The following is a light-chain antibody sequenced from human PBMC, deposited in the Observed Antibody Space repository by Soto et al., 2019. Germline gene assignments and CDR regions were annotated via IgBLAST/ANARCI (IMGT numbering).Light chain of an antibody. CDR2: EVS. CDR3: TSYTRSSTYV. V-gene: IGLV2-14*01. J-gene: IGLJ1*01. Sequence: QSVLTQPASVSGSPVQSITISCTGTSGDVGAYNYGSWYQQHPGKAPKLMIYEVSNRPSGVSNRLSGSKSVNTASLTISGLQAEDEADYYCTSYTRSSTYVFGTGTKVTVL. CDR1: SGDVGAYNY.